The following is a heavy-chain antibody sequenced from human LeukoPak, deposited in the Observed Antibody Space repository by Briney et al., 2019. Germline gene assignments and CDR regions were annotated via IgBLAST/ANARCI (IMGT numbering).Heavy chain of an antibody. CDR1: GFTFSTSA. J-gene: IGHJ4*02. CDR2: ISSVSRT. V-gene: IGHV3-23*01. D-gene: IGHD6-19*01. Sequence: PGGSLTLSCAASGFTFSTSAVSWFRQAPGKGLEWVSAISSVSRTYYAGSVKGRFAISRDNSENTLFLHMNSLRFEDTAIYYCATEVPGPGWYTVDYWGQGTLVTVSS. CDR3: ATEVPGPGWYTVDY.